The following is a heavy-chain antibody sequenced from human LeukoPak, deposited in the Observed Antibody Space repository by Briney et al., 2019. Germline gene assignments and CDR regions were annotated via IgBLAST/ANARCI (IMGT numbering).Heavy chain of an antibody. CDR3: AKERSLEIAVAGTIFDY. Sequence: GGSLRLSCAASGFTFSSYWMSWVRQAPGKGLEGVANIKPDGSEKYYVDSVKGRFTISRDNAKNSLYLQMNSLSAEDTAVYYCAKERSLEIAVAGTIFDYWGQGTLVTVSS. J-gene: IGHJ4*02. CDR2: IKPDGSEK. D-gene: IGHD6-19*01. V-gene: IGHV3-7*01. CDR1: GFTFSSYW.